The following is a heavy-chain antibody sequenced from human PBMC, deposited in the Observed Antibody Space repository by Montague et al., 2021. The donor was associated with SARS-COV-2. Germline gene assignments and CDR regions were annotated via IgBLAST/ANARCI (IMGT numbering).Heavy chain of an antibody. V-gene: IGHV4-39*01. CDR3: ARAQMAVTEYYPDY. Sequence: SETLSLTCSVSGGSISSSSHYWAWIRPPPGRRLEWIGTIYYSGTTLYHPSLKSRITMSVDTSDNQFSLQLNSVSATDTAIYYCARAQMAVTEYYPDYWGQGILVTVSS. CDR2: IYYSGTT. CDR1: GGSISSSSHY. D-gene: IGHD2/OR15-2a*01. J-gene: IGHJ4*02.